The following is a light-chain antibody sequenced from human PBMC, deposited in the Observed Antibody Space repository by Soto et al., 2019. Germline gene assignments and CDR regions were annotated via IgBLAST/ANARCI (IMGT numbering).Light chain of an antibody. CDR3: QQRSNWPLT. CDR1: QSVSSY. V-gene: IGKV3-11*01. Sequence: EVLLTQSPATLSLSPWERATLSCRASQSVSSYLAWYQQKPGQAPRLLIYDSSNRATGIPARFSGSGSGTDFTLTISSLEPEDSAVYYCQQRSNWPLTFGGGTKVDIK. J-gene: IGKJ4*01. CDR2: DSS.